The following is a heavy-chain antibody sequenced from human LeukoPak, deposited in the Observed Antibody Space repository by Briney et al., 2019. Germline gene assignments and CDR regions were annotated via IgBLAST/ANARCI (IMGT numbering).Heavy chain of an antibody. V-gene: IGHV3-21*01. CDR2: ISSSSRYI. D-gene: IGHD1-26*01. CDR3: ARGRSGPAVRAHNWFDP. Sequence: GGSLRLSCVASGFTFSGYNMDWVRQAPGKGLEWVSSISSSSRYIYYADSLKGRFTIARDNTKNSLYLQMNSLRVEDTAVYYCARGRSGPAVRAHNWFDPWGQGTLVIVSS. CDR1: GFTFSGYN. J-gene: IGHJ5*02.